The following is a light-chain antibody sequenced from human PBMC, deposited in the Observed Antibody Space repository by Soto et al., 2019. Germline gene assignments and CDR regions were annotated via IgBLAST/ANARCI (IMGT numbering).Light chain of an antibody. V-gene: IGKV3-20*01. CDR1: QSVSSNY. Sequence: EIVLTQSPGTLSLSPGERATLSCRASQSVSSNYLVWYQQKPGQAPRPLIYGASTRATGIPDRFSGSGSGTDFTLTISRLEPEDFEVYYCQQYAGSSYTFGQGTKLEIK. CDR3: QQYAGSSYT. J-gene: IGKJ2*01. CDR2: GAS.